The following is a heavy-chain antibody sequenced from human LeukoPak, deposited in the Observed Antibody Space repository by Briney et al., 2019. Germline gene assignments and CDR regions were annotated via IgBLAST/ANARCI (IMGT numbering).Heavy chain of an antibody. Sequence: GGSLRLSCAASGFTFSNYGVTWVRQAPGRGLEWVSGISNGGTNTYYTDSVKGRFTISRDNSRNTLYLQINSLRADDTARYYCAKDFVYGSRFPRPLDYWGQGTLVTVSS. V-gene: IGHV3-23*01. CDR3: AKDFVYGSRFPRPLDY. CDR1: GFTFSNYG. J-gene: IGHJ4*02. D-gene: IGHD3-3*01. CDR2: ISNGGTNT.